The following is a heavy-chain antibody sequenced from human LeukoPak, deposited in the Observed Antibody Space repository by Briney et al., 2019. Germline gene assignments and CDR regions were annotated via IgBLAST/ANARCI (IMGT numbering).Heavy chain of an antibody. V-gene: IGHV2-5*01. Sequence: SGPTLVNPTQTLTLTCTFSGFSLSSNGVGVGWILHPPGKPLEWLAVIYWNDDKRYSPSLKNRLTITKDTSKNQVVLRLTNMDPVDTATYYCAQTPVGRHSYGFNYFDSWGQGALVTVSS. J-gene: IGHJ4*02. D-gene: IGHD3-16*01. CDR3: AQTPVGRHSYGFNYFDS. CDR1: GFSLSSNGVG. CDR2: IYWNDDK.